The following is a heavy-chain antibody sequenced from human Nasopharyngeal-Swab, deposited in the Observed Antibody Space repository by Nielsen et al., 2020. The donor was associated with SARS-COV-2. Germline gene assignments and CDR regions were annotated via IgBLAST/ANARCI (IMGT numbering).Heavy chain of an antibody. CDR1: GFTFSDYY. J-gene: IGHJ6*02. V-gene: IGHV3-11*01. CDR2: ISSSGSTL. Sequence: GESLKISCAASGFTFSDYYMSWIRQAPGKGLEWVSYISSSGSTLYYADSVKGRFTISRDNAKNSLYLQMNSLRAEDTAVYYCARSSGGLMDYYYYGMDVWGQGTTVTVSS. CDR3: ARSSGGLMDYYYYGMDV. D-gene: IGHD6-19*01.